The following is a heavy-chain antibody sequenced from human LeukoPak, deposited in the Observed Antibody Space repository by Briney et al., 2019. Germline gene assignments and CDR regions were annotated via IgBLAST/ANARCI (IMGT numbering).Heavy chain of an antibody. D-gene: IGHD3-9*01. V-gene: IGHV4-30-2*01. CDR2: IYHRGST. J-gene: IGHJ4*02. CDR1: GNSVSSDDHF. CDR3: ARAPFDILTGYFLFDS. Sequence: SETLSLTCAVSGNSVSSDDHFWSWIRQPPGRGLEWIGYIYHRGSTSYNPSLRSRVTVSLDKSRNQSSLTLYSVTAADTAVYYCARAPFDILTGYFLFDSWGQGTLITVSS.